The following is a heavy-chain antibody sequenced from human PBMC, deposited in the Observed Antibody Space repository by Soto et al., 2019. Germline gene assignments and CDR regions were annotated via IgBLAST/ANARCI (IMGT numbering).Heavy chain of an antibody. CDR2: IRWNSGNI. J-gene: IGHJ4*02. Sequence: EVQLVESGGGLVQPGRSLRLSCAASAFTFGDYAMHWVRQAPGRGLEWVSCIRWNSGNIVYVDSVEGRFTISRDNAKNSLYLQMNRLRPEDTAFYYCVKGYTTSCFADFHYWGKGALVTVSS. D-gene: IGHD2-2*01. CDR1: AFTFGDYA. CDR3: VKGYTTSCFADFHY. V-gene: IGHV3-9*01.